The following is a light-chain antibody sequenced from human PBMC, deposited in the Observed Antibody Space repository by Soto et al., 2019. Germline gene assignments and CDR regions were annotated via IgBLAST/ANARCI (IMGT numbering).Light chain of an antibody. Sequence: EIVLTQSPATLSLSPGERATLSCRASQSVSSYLAWYQQKPGQAPRLLIYDASNRATGIPARFSGSGSGTDFTLTISSLEPEDFAVYFCQPRSNWLRGFTFGPGTKVDMK. CDR3: QPRSNWLRGFT. V-gene: IGKV3-11*01. J-gene: IGKJ3*01. CDR2: DAS. CDR1: QSVSSY.